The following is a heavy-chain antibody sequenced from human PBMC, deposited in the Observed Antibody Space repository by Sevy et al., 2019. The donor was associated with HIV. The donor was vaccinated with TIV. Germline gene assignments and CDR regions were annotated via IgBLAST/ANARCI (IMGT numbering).Heavy chain of an antibody. CDR3: ASSRTTSFGWD. CDR1: GFTFNNYW. D-gene: IGHD1-26*01. Sequence: GGSLRLSCAASGFTFNNYWMSWVRQAPGKGLEWVANIRQDGSEKYYVESVKGRFTFSRDNAKNSLFLQMNSLRAEVTAVYYCASSRTTSFGWDWGQGTLVTVSS. J-gene: IGHJ4*02. CDR2: IRQDGSEK. V-gene: IGHV3-7*01.